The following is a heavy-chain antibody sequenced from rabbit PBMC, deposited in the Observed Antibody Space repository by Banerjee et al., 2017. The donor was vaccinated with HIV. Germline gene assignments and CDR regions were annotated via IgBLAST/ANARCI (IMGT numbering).Heavy chain of an antibody. CDR1: GFTLSSSDY. CDR3: ARDFTGIAGYGPFDF. J-gene: IGHJ4*01. D-gene: IGHD6-1*01. V-gene: IGHV1S45*01. CDR2: IVAGSSGST. Sequence: QEQLVESGGGLVQPEGSLTLTCKASGFTLSSSDYMCWVRQAPGKGLEWIGCIVAGSSGSTYYASWAKGRFTISKASSTTVTLQMTSLTAADTATYFCARDFTGIAGYGPFDFWGPGTLVTV.